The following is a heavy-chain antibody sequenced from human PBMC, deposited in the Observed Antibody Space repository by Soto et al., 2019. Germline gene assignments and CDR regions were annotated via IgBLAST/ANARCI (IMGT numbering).Heavy chain of an antibody. Sequence: SETLSLTCTVSGGSISSYYWSWIRQPPGKGLEWIGYIYYSGSTNYNPSLKSRVTISVDTSKNQFSLKLSSVTAADTAVYYCVRLLVGLNYYYYMDVWGKGTTVTVSS. D-gene: IGHD1-26*01. CDR2: IYYSGST. V-gene: IGHV4-59*08. J-gene: IGHJ6*03. CDR3: VRLLVGLNYYYYMDV. CDR1: GGSISSYY.